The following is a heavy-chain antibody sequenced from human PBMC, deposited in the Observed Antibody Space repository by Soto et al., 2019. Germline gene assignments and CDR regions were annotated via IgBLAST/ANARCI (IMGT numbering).Heavy chain of an antibody. CDR2: IIPLSATT. Sequence: QVQLVQSGTEVKKPGSSVKVSCKASGGTLSNNAISWVRQAPGQGLEWMGGIIPLSATTNYAQKFQGRGTITADRSTSTAYMELTSLTSEDTAVYYCALGFDDRGIVVVPAANPWYYGMDVWGQGTTVTVSS. D-gene: IGHD2-2*01. V-gene: IGHV1-69*06. CDR1: GGTLSNNA. J-gene: IGHJ6*02. CDR3: ALGFDDRGIVVVPAANPWYYGMDV.